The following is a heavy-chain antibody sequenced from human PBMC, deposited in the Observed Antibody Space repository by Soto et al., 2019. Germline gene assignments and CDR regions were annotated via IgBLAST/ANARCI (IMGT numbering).Heavy chain of an antibody. CDR1: GFTFISFG. Sequence: QVQLVESGGGVVQPGRSLRLSCAASGFTFISFGMHWVRQAPGKGLEWVAIISHDGSQKYYRDSVKGRFTISRDNSKNTLYLQMNSLRAEDTAVCYCVKARYTWNWKYFGDWGQGTLVTVSS. CDR3: VKARYTWNWKYFGD. CDR2: ISHDGSQK. J-gene: IGHJ4*02. D-gene: IGHD1-1*01. V-gene: IGHV3-30*18.